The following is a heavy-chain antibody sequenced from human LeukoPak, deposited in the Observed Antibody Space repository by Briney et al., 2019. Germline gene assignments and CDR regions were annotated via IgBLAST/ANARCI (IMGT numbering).Heavy chain of an antibody. V-gene: IGHV3-43*01. CDR2: ISWDGGST. Sequence: PGGSLRLSCAASGFTFNDYTMHWVRQAPGKGLEWVSLISWDGGSTYYADSVKGRFTISRDNSKNSLYLQMNSLRTEDTALYYCAKESYGSSWYYFDYWGQGTLVTVSS. CDR3: AKESYGSSWYYFDY. J-gene: IGHJ4*02. D-gene: IGHD6-13*01. CDR1: GFTFNDYT.